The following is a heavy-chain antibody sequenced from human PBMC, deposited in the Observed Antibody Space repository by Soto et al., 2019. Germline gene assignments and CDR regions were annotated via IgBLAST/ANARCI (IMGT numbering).Heavy chain of an antibody. CDR2: ISSTTNYI. Sequence: PGGSLRLSSAASGFTFTRYSMNWVRQAPGKGLEWVSSISSTTNYIYYGDSMKGRFTISRDNAKNSLYLEMNSLRAEDTAVYYCARESEDLTSNFDYWGQGTLVTVPS. V-gene: IGHV3-21*06. J-gene: IGHJ4*02. CDR1: GFTFTRYS. CDR3: ARESEDLTSNFDY.